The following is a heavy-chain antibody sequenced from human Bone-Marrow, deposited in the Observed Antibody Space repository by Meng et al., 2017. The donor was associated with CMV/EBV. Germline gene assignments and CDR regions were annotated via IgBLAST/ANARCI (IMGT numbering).Heavy chain of an antibody. D-gene: IGHD2-15*01. V-gene: IGHV1-2*02. CDR2: INPSSSVT. CDR3: ARDSTPIDY. CDR1: GYRFGGNY. J-gene: IGHJ4*02. Sequence: KVSCKTSGYRFGGNYMQWVRQAPGHRLEWMGWINPSSSVTRYAQKFQGRVTMTRDTSISTVYMELSSLTFDDTAVYYCARDSTPIDYWGPGTLVTVSS.